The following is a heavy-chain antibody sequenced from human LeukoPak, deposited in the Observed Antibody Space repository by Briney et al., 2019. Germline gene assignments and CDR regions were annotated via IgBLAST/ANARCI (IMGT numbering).Heavy chain of an antibody. D-gene: IGHD3-16*01. CDR1: AGSISSYY. J-gene: IGHJ6*02. Sequence: KPSETLSLTCTVSAGSISSYYWSWIRQPPGKGLEWIGYIDYRGITNYNPSLKSRVTVPVDTSKNHFSLNLSSVTAADTAVYYCAGGGFTSGYYNYGLDVWGQGTTVTVSS. CDR2: IDYRGIT. V-gene: IGHV4-59*08. CDR3: AGGGFTSGYYNYGLDV.